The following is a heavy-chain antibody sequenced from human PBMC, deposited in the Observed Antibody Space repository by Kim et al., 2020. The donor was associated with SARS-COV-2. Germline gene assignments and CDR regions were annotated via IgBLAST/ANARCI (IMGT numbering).Heavy chain of an antibody. Sequence: GGSLRLSCAASGFTFSSYAMSWVRQAPGKGLEWVSAISGSGGSTYYADSVKGRFTISRDNSKNTLYLQMNSLRAEDTAVYYCAKDREGIGFGEPYYYYGMDVWGQGTTVTVSS. V-gene: IGHV3-23*01. CDR2: ISGSGGST. D-gene: IGHD3-10*01. CDR1: GFTFSSYA. J-gene: IGHJ6*02. CDR3: AKDREGIGFGEPYYYYGMDV.